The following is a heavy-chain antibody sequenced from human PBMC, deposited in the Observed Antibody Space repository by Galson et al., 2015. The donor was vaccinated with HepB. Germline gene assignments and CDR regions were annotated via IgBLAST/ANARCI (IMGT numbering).Heavy chain of an antibody. CDR3: AREGLDYGDYYFDY. V-gene: IGHV4-4*02. J-gene: IGHJ4*02. CDR1: GGSISSSNW. D-gene: IGHD4-17*01. Sequence: SETLSLTCAVSGGSISSSNWWSWVRQPPGKGLEWIGEIYHSGSTNYNPSLKSRVTISVDKSKNQFSLKLSSVTAADTAVYYCAREGLDYGDYYFDYWGQGTLVTVSS. CDR2: IYHSGST.